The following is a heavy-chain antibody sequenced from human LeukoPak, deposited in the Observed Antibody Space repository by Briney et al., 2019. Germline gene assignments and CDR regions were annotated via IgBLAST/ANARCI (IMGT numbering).Heavy chain of an antibody. Sequence: GGSLRLSCAASGFTFSSYSMNWVRQPPGKGLEWVSSISSSSSYIYYADSVKGRFTISRDNAKNSLYLQMNSLRAEDTAVYYCARFGNDYGDYDWFDPWGQGTLVTVSS. V-gene: IGHV3-21*01. CDR3: ARFGNDYGDYDWFDP. CDR2: ISSSSSYI. CDR1: GFTFSSYS. J-gene: IGHJ5*02. D-gene: IGHD4-17*01.